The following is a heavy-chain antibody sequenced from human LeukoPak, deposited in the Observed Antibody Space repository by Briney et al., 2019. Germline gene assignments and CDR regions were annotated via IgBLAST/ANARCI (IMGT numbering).Heavy chain of an antibody. Sequence: HAGGSLRLSCVASGFTLSSHNINWVRQAPGKGLEWVSHISSSGSITYYGDSVKGRITISRDNAKNSVSLYMNSLRAEDSAVYYCARPGITAFDIWGQGTMVTVSS. CDR3: ARPGITAFDI. CDR1: GFTLSSHN. V-gene: IGHV3-48*01. J-gene: IGHJ3*02. CDR2: ISSSGSIT. D-gene: IGHD3-10*01.